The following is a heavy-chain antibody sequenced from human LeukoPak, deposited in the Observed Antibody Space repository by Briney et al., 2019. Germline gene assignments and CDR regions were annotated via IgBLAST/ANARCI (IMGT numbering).Heavy chain of an antibody. V-gene: IGHV1-8*01. Sequence: ASVKVSCKASGYTFTSYDINWVRQATGQGLEWMGWMNPNSGNTGYAQKFQGRVTITRNTSISTAYMELSSLRSEDTAVYYCARGQELLWFGEPTSYYFDYWGQGTLVTVSS. J-gene: IGHJ4*02. D-gene: IGHD3-10*01. CDR2: MNPNSGNT. CDR1: GYTFTSYD. CDR3: ARGQELLWFGEPTSYYFDY.